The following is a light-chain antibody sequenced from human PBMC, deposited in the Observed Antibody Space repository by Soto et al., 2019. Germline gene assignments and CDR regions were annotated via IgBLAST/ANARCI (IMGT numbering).Light chain of an antibody. CDR2: GNI. J-gene: IGLJ2*01. CDR3: QSYDISLSGVV. V-gene: IGLV1-40*01. Sequence: QAVVTQPPSVSGAPGQRVTISCTGSSSNIGAGYDVHWYLQLPGTAPKLLIYGNINRPSGVPDRFSGSKSGTSASLAITGLQAEDEAYYYCQSYDISLSGVVFGGGTKLTVL. CDR1: SSNIGAGYD.